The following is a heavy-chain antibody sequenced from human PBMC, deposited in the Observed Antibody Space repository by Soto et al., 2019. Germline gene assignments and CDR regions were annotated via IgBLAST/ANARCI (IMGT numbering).Heavy chain of an antibody. CDR3: ARVLSVLGWPTHDVFDI. V-gene: IGHV4-34*01. J-gene: IGHJ3*02. D-gene: IGHD2-21*01. Sequence: SETLPLTCAVYGGTFSGYYWSGFRQPPGKGLEWIGEINHSGSTNYNPSLKSRVTISVDTSKNQFSLKLSSVTAADTAVYYCARVLSVLGWPTHDVFDIWGQGTTVIGS. CDR2: INHSGST. CDR1: GGTFSGYY.